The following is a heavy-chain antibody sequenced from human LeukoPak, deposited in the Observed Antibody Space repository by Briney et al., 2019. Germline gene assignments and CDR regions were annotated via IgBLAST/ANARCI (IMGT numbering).Heavy chain of an antibody. J-gene: IGHJ4*02. CDR3: EAAGGSNWYIY. D-gene: IGHD6-13*01. CDR1: GDNFNNYV. V-gene: IGHV1-69*13. CDR2: IIPVFGTV. Sequence: SVKVSCTASGDNFNNYVISWVRQAPGQGLEWMGGIIPVFGTVKYAQKFQGRVTITADESTSTAYMELDSLKSSDTALYFCEAAGGSNWYIYWGQGPRVTVSS.